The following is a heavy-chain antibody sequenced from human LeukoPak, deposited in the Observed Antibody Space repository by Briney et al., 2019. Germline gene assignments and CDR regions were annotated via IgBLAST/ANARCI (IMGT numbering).Heavy chain of an antibody. CDR3: ARDFYGDDGHHPFDY. D-gene: IGHD2/OR15-2a*01. J-gene: IGHJ4*02. V-gene: IGHV4-4*07. CDR2: IYASGST. Sequence: PSETLSLTCSVSGGSISNYYWNWIRQPAGKGLEWIGRIYASGSTNYNPSLKSRVTISMDKSKNHFSLNLKSVTAVDTGFYYCARDFYGDDGHHPFDYWGQGIQVTVSS. CDR1: GGSISNYY.